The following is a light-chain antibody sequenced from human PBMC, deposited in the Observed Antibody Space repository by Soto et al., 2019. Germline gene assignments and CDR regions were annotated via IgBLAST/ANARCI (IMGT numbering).Light chain of an antibody. CDR2: DAS. CDR3: QQYNNFWT. J-gene: IGKJ1*01. Sequence: DIQMTQCPSSLSASVGDRVTITCRASQSLSSRLAWYQQKPGKAPELLIYDASSLKSGVPSRFSGSESGTEFTLTISSLQPDDFATYYCQQYNNFWTFGQGTKVDI. V-gene: IGKV1-5*01. CDR1: QSLSSR.